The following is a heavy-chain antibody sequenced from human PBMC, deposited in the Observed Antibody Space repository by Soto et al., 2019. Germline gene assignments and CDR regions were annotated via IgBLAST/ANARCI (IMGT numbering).Heavy chain of an antibody. V-gene: IGHV4-31*03. CDR2: IDYSGSA. CDR3: ARTLYYYDSRGYFPAIDY. Sequence: SETLSLTCSVSGGSISSTGSYWNWIRQHPGKGLEWIGYIDYSGSAYYNPSLKSRITISLDTSQNQFSLKVGSVTAADTAVYYCARTLYYYDSRGYFPAIDYWGQGTLVTVS. J-gene: IGHJ4*02. D-gene: IGHD3-22*01. CDR1: GGSISSTGSY.